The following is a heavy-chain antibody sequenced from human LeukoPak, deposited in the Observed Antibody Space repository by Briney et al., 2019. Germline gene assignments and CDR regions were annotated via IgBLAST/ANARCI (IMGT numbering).Heavy chain of an antibody. V-gene: IGHV3-48*04. J-gene: IGHJ4*02. D-gene: IGHD2/OR15-2a*01. CDR1: GFTFSTYS. CDR2: IDPSTRTI. Sequence: GGSLRLSCAASGFTFSTYSMHLVRQSPGTGLEWVSYIDPSTRTIYYAGSVRGRFTISRDNAKNSLYLQMNSLRAEDTAVYYCARDEYGRSRNPSRPLCDYWGQGTLVTVSS. CDR3: ARDEYGRSRNPSRPLCDY.